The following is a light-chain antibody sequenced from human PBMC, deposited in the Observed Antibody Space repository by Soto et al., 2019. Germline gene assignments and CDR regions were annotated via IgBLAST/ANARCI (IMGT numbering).Light chain of an antibody. J-gene: IGKJ2*01. CDR1: QSISSW. Sequence: DIQMTQSPSTLSASVGERVTITCRASQSISSWLSWYQQKPGNAPKLLLYDASSLESGVTSRFSGSGSGTEFTLTNSSLQPDDFATYYCQQYKSYWYTFGQGTKLEIK. CDR3: QQYKSYWYT. V-gene: IGKV1-5*01. CDR2: DAS.